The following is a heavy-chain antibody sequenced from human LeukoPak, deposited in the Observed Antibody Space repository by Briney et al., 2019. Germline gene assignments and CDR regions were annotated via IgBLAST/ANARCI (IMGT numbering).Heavy chain of an antibody. J-gene: IGHJ4*02. Sequence: SETLSLTCTVSGGSISSYYWSWIRHPPGKGLEWIGYIYYSGSTNYNPSLKSRVTISVDTSKNQFSLKLSSVTAADTAVYYCARSLAHYDILTEPFDYWGQGTLVTVSS. V-gene: IGHV4-59*08. D-gene: IGHD3-9*01. CDR3: ARSLAHYDILTEPFDY. CDR2: IYYSGST. CDR1: GGSISSYY.